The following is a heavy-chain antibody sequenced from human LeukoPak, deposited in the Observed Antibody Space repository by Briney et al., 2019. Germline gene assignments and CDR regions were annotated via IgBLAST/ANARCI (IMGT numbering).Heavy chain of an antibody. CDR1: GFTFSSYT. CDR2: ISSSSSYI. D-gene: IGHD2-15*01. J-gene: IGHJ3*02. Sequence: GGSLRLSCAASGFTFSSYTMNWVRQAPGKGLEWVSSISSSSSYIYYADSVKGRFTISRDNTKNSLYLQMNSLRADDTAVYYCARETYCSGGSCYKGNAFDIWGQGTMVTVSS. V-gene: IGHV3-21*01. CDR3: ARETYCSGGSCYKGNAFDI.